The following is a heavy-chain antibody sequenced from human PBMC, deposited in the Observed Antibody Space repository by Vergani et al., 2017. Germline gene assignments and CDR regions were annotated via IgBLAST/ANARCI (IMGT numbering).Heavy chain of an antibody. J-gene: IGHJ2*01. V-gene: IGHV1-2*02. CDR1: GYTFTSYG. CDR2: INPNSGGT. D-gene: IGHD7-27*01. Sequence: QVQLVQSGAEVKKPGASVKVSCKASGYTFTSYGISWVRQAPGQGLEWMGWINPNSGGTNYAQKFQGRVTMTRDTSISTAYMELSRLRSDDTAVYYCARDPQLGIMDWYFDLWGRGTLVTVSS. CDR3: ARDPQLGIMDWYFDL.